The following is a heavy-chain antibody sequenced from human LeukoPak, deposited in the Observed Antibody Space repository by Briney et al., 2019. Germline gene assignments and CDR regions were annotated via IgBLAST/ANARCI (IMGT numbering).Heavy chain of an antibody. J-gene: IGHJ4*02. CDR2: IYPGDSDT. CDR1: RYIFRNYW. Sequence: PGESLKITCKGCRYIFRNYWIGWVRQMPGKGLEWMGIIYPGDSDTRYRPSFQGQVTISVDKSISTAYLQWSSLKASDSAMYYCAAALSSSHPGDLAYSGQGTLVTVSS. V-gene: IGHV5-51*01. D-gene: IGHD2-21*02. CDR3: AAALSSSHPGDLAY.